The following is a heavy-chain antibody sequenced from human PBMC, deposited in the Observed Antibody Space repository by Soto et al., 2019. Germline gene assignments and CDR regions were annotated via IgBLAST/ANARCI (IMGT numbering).Heavy chain of an antibody. CDR1: GGSVNSGSYY. J-gene: IGHJ6*02. CDR2: ISNSGST. Sequence: PSETLSLTCTVSGGSVNSGSYYWSWIRQPPGKGLEWIGYISNSGSTNYNPSLKSRITISVDTSKNQFSLKLGSVTAADTAVYYCARGADGRYHHYGMDVWGQMSKVTFSS. D-gene: IGHD1-26*01. V-gene: IGHV4-61*01. CDR3: ARGADGRYHHYGMDV.